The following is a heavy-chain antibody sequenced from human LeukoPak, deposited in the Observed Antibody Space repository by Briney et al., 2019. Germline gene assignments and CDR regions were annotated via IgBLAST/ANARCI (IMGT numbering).Heavy chain of an antibody. CDR3: AKDSGWPFDY. D-gene: IGHD6-19*01. CDR1: GFTVSSNY. CDR2: TSGNGAKT. J-gene: IGHJ4*02. V-gene: IGHV3-23*01. Sequence: GSLRLSCAASGFTVSSNYMSWVRQAPGKGLEWVSATSGNGAKTYYADSVKGRFTISRDNSKNTLYLQMNSLRAEDTAVYYCAKDSGWPFDYWGQGTLVTVSS.